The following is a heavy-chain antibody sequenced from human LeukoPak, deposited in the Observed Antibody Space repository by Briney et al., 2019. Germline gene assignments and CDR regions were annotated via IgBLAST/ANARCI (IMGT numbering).Heavy chain of an antibody. V-gene: IGHV5-51*01. CDR3: ARPPYSSSWSLLEYFQH. Sequence: GESLKISYKGSGYSFTSYWIGWVRQMPGKGLEWMGIIYPGDSDTRYSPSFQGQVTISADKSISTAYLQWSSLKASDTAMYYCARPPYSSSWSLLEYFQHWGQGTLVTVSS. CDR2: IYPGDSDT. CDR1: GYSFTSYW. D-gene: IGHD6-13*01. J-gene: IGHJ1*01.